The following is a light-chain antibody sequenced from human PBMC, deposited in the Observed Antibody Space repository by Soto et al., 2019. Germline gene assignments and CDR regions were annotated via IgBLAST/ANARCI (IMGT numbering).Light chain of an antibody. CDR3: RSFTNTITRYA. CDR2: EVS. CDR1: SSDVGGYNY. V-gene: IGLV2-14*01. Sequence: QSGLTQPASVSGSPGQSITISCTGTSSDVGGYNYVAWFQHHPGKAPKRIIYEVSYRPSGVSNRFSGSKSGDTASLTISGLQAEDEADYSCRSFTNTITRYAFGTGTKVTVL. J-gene: IGLJ1*01.